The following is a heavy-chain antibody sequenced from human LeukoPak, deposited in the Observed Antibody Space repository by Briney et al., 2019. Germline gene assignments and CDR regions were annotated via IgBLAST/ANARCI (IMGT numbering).Heavy chain of an antibody. D-gene: IGHD1-26*01. CDR3: ARDPSIVGDLYYFDY. J-gene: IGHJ4*02. CDR1: GFTFDDYG. CDR2: INSDGSST. V-gene: IGHV3-74*01. Sequence: GGSLRLSCAASGFTFDDYGMSWVRQAPGKGLVWVSRINSDGSSTSYADSVKGRFTISRDNAKNTLYLQMNSLRAEDTAVYYCARDPSIVGDLYYFDYWGQGTLVTVSS.